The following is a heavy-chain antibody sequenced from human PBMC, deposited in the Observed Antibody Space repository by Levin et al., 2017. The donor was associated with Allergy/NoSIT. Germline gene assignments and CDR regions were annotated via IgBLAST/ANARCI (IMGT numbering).Heavy chain of an antibody. Sequence: GESLKISCAASGFTFNSYGMSWVRQAPGKGLEWVSGISSNGGNTFYGDSVKGRFTISRDKSKNTLFLQMNSLRADDTAIYYCAKDTPALSAGPYFDYWGQGTLVTVSS. D-gene: IGHD2-2*01. V-gene: IGHV3-23*01. J-gene: IGHJ4*02. CDR1: GFTFNSYG. CDR3: AKDTPALSAGPYFDY. CDR2: ISSNGGNT.